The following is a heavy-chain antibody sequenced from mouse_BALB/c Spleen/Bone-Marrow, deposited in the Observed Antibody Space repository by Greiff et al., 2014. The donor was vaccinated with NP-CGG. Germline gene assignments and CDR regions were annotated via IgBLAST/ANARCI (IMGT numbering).Heavy chain of an antibody. CDR1: GFNFKDTY. J-gene: IGHJ2*01. Sequence: EVMLVESGAELVKPGASVKLSCTASGFNFKDTYMHWVKQRPEQGLEWIGRVDPANGNTKYDPKFQGKATITADTSSNTAYLQLSSLTSEDTAVDYCARYRLGTYFDYWGQGTTLTVSS. V-gene: IGHV14-3*02. D-gene: IGHD2-14*01. CDR2: VDPANGNT. CDR3: ARYRLGTYFDY.